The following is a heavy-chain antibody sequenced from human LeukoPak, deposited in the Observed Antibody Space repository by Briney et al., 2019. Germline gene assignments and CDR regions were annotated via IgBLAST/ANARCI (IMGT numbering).Heavy chain of an antibody. CDR3: ARDGRSDSSGYLVY. D-gene: IGHD3-22*01. CDR2: IYHSGST. CDR1: GYSISSGYY. J-gene: IGHJ4*02. V-gene: IGHV4-38-2*02. Sequence: PSETLSLTCAVSGYSISSGYYWGWIRQPPGKGLEWIGSIYHSGSTYYNPSLKSRVTISVDTSKNQFSLKLSSVTAADTAVYYCARDGRSDSSGYLVYWGQGTLVTVSS.